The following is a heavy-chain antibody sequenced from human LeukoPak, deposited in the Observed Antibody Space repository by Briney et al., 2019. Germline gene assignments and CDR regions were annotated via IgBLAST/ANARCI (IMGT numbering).Heavy chain of an antibody. V-gene: IGHV3-7*01. D-gene: IGHD2-15*01. J-gene: IGHJ4*02. CDR1: GFMFSDYW. CDR2: IKQDGREK. CDR3: ARDCCSGVSPGRTDY. Sequence: GGSLRLSCAASGFMFSDYWMSWVRQTPGKGLEWVANIKQDGREKHYVDSVKGRFTIYRDNAKNSLYLQMNSLRAEDTAVYYCARDCCSGVSPGRTDYWGQGTLVTVSS.